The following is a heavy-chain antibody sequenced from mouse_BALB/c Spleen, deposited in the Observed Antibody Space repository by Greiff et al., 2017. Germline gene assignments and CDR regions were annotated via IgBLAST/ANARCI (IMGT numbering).Heavy chain of an antibody. CDR1: GFTFTDYY. Sequence: EVQVVESGGGLVQPGGSLRLSCATSGFTFTDYYMSWVRQPPGKALEWLGFIRNKAYGYTTEYSASVMGRFTISRDNSQSILYLQMNTLRAEDSATYYCARDGYGNYDAMDYWGQGTSVTVSS. J-gene: IGHJ4*01. D-gene: IGHD2-10*02. CDR3: ARDGYGNYDAMDY. V-gene: IGHV7-3*02. CDR2: IRNKAYGYTT.